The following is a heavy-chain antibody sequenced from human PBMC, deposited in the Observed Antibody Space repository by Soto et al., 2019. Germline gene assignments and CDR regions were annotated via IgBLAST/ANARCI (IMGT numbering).Heavy chain of an antibody. CDR3: ARGPFCGDDCYFDV. D-gene: IGHD2-21*02. CDR1: GGSISVFY. J-gene: IGHJ4*02. V-gene: IGHV4-4*07. CDR2: IYSSGTT. Sequence: SETLSLTCTVAGGSISVFYWSWVRHPAGKGLEWIGRIYSSGTTKYNPSLRNRATMSVDTSTDQYSLNLASMTAADTAVYFCARGPFCGDDCYFDVWGQGTQVTVSS.